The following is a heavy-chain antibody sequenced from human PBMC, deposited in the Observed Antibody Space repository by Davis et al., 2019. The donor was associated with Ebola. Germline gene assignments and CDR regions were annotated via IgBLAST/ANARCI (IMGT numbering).Heavy chain of an antibody. J-gene: IGHJ4*02. V-gene: IGHV4-39*01. Sequence: SETLSLTCTVSGGSISSNSDYWGWIRQPPGKGLEWIGSISYGGTTYYNPSLKSRVTISVDTSKNQFSLNLSSVTAADTAVYYCARLVYYDSSGYWYYLDYWGQGTLVTVSS. CDR2: ISYGGTT. CDR1: GGSISSNSDY. D-gene: IGHD3-22*01. CDR3: ARLVYYDSSGYWYYLDY.